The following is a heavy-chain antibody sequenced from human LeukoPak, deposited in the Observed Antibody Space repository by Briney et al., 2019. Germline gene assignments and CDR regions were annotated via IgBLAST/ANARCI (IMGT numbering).Heavy chain of an antibody. CDR2: IWYDGSNK. CDR1: GFTFSSYG. CDR3: AKDFYPLGNYVIYFDY. Sequence: GGSLRLSCAASGFTFSSYGMHWVRQAPGKGLEWVAVIWYDGSNKYYADSVKGRFTISRDNSKNTLYLQMNSLRPEDTAVYYCAKDFYPLGNYVIYFDYWGQGTLVTVSS. J-gene: IGHJ4*02. V-gene: IGHV3-33*06. D-gene: IGHD1-7*01.